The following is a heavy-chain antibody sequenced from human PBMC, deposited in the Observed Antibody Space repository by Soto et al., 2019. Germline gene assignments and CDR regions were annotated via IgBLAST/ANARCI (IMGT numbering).Heavy chain of an antibody. Sequence: QVQLVESGGCVVQPGRSLRLSCAASGFTFISYAMHWVRQAPGKGLEWVAVISFDGSTEYYADSVKGRFTISRDNSKNTVYLQMNSLRSEDTAVYYCARSRHGSGSYTHFSYGLDVWGQGTTVTVSS. J-gene: IGHJ6*02. CDR3: ARSRHGSGSYTHFSYGLDV. CDR2: ISFDGSTE. D-gene: IGHD3-10*01. CDR1: GFTFISYA. V-gene: IGHV3-30-3*01.